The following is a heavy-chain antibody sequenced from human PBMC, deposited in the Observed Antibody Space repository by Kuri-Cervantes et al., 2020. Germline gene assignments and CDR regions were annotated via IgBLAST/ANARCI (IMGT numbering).Heavy chain of an antibody. Sequence: GGSLRLSCAASGFTFSTYAMSWVRQAPGQGLEWVSTISDRGGSSYYADSVKGRFTISRDNSKNTLYLQMNSLRAEDTAVYYCARVGSPVAHLRWIDYWGQGTLVTVSS. CDR1: GFTFSTYA. D-gene: IGHD6-19*01. CDR3: ARVGSPVAHLRWIDY. V-gene: IGHV3-23*01. J-gene: IGHJ4*02. CDR2: ISDRGGSS.